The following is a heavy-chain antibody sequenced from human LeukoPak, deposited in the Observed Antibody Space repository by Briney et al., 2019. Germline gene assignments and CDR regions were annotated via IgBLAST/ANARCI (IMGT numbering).Heavy chain of an antibody. V-gene: IGHV3-30-3*01. CDR2: TSYDEATE. D-gene: IGHD4-17*01. Sequence: GGSLRLSCAASGFTFGHYAMHWVRQAPGKGLEWLALTSYDEATEFYADSVRGRFTISRDNSKNTVFLDVNSLRGEDTAVYFCARELVSVTRHDGLDVWGQGTTVIVSS. CDR1: GFTFGHYA. J-gene: IGHJ6*02. CDR3: ARELVSVTRHDGLDV.